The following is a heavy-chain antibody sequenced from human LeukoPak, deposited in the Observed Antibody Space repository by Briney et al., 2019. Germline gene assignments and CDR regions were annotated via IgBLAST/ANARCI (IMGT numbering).Heavy chain of an antibody. D-gene: IGHD3-10*01. V-gene: IGHV3-21*01. CDR2: ISSSSSYI. J-gene: IGHJ6*03. Sequence: GGSLRLSCAASGFTFSSYSMNWVRQAPGKGLEWVSSISSSSSYIYYADSVKGRFTISRDNAKNSLYLQMNSLRAEDTAVYYCARAVPYYYGSGSYSPFYYYYMDVWGKGTTVTVSS. CDR3: ARAVPYYYGSGSYSPFYYYYMDV. CDR1: GFTFSSYS.